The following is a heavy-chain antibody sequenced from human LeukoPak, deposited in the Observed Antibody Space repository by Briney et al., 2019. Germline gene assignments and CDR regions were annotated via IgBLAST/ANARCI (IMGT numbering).Heavy chain of an antibody. V-gene: IGHV1-18*04. CDR1: GYTFTGYY. J-gene: IGHJ4*02. CDR3: ARDSSRRGYSYGNFDY. D-gene: IGHD5-18*01. Sequence: ASVKVSCKASGYTFTGYYMHWVRQAPGQGLEWMGWISAYNGNTNYAQKLQGRVTMTTDTSTSTAYMELRSLRSDDTAVYYCARDSSRRGYSYGNFDYWGQGTLVTVSS. CDR2: ISAYNGNT.